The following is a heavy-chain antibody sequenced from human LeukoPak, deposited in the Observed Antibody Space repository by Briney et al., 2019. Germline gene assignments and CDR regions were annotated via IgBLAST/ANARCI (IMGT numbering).Heavy chain of an antibody. Sequence: SETLSLTCAVSGGSISSGGYSWSWIRQPPGKGLEWIGYIYHSGSTYYNPSLKSRVTISVDRSKNQFSLKLSSATAADTAVYYCARASKPHRFDYWGQGTLVTVSS. CDR2: IYHSGST. J-gene: IGHJ4*02. CDR1: GGSISSGGYS. V-gene: IGHV4-30-2*01. CDR3: ARASKPHRFDY. D-gene: IGHD1-14*01.